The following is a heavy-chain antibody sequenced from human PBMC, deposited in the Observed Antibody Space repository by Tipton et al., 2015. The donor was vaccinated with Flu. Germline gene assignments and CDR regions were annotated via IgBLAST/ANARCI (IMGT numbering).Heavy chain of an antibody. Sequence: TLSLTCTVSGGSVSSGSYYWSWIRQPPGKGLEWIGYIYYSGSTNCNPSLKSRVTISVDTSKNQFSLKLSSVTAADTAVYYCARGENDGAASSWFGPRGQGTLVTVSS. D-gene: IGHD6-13*01. CDR1: GGSVSSGSYY. CDR3: ARGENDGAASSWFGP. CDR2: IYYSGST. V-gene: IGHV4-61*01. J-gene: IGHJ5*02.